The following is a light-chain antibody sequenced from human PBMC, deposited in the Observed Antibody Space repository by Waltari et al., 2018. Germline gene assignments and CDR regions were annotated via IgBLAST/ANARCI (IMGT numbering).Light chain of an antibody. CDR3: QQRSKWPGT. Sequence: IVLTQSTVTLSLSSGERATLPCRASQSVAYYLTWYQQRAGQAPRLLIYDASNRAAGIPDRFSGSGSGTDFTLTISSLEPEDFAVYYCQQRSKWPGTFGQGTKIEIK. J-gene: IGKJ1*01. V-gene: IGKV3-11*01. CDR1: QSVAYY. CDR2: DAS.